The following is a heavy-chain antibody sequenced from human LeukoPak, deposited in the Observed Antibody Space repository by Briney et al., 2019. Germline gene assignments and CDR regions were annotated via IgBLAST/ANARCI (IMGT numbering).Heavy chain of an antibody. CDR1: GFNFGSYG. Sequence: GGSLRLSCAVSGFNFGSYGMQWVRQAPGKGLEWVASIFYNGDKKEYIDSVKGRFTISRDDSKDTVDLQMNSLRAEDTAVYYCARDDYGDYGHYYYGMDVWGQGTTVTVSS. CDR2: IFYNGDKK. D-gene: IGHD4-17*01. V-gene: IGHV3-33*01. CDR3: ARDDYGDYGHYYYGMDV. J-gene: IGHJ6*02.